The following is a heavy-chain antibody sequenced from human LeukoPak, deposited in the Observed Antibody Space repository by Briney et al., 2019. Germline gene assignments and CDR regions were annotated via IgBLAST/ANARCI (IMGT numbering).Heavy chain of an antibody. V-gene: IGHV4-34*01. D-gene: IGHD6-13*01. Sequence: PSETLSLTCAVYGGSFSGYYWSWIRQPPGKGLEWIGKINHSGSTNYNPSLKSRVTISVDTSKNQFSLKLSSVTAADTAVYYCARSGVIAAAGTADFDYWGQGTLVTVSS. J-gene: IGHJ4*02. CDR1: GGSFSGYY. CDR3: ARSGVIAAAGTADFDY. CDR2: INHSGST.